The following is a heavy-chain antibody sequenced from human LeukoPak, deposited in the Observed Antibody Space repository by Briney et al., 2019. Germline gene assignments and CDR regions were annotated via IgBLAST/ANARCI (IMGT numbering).Heavy chain of an antibody. J-gene: IGHJ5*02. CDR1: GGSISSYY. D-gene: IGHD1-1*01. CDR2: IYTSGST. Sequence: SETLSLTCTVSGGSISSYYWSWIRQPAGKGLEWIGRIYTSGSTNYNPSLKGRVTISVDTSKNQFSLKLSSVTAADTAVYYCAREDWNRSFDPWGQGTLVTVSS. V-gene: IGHV4-4*07. CDR3: AREDWNRSFDP.